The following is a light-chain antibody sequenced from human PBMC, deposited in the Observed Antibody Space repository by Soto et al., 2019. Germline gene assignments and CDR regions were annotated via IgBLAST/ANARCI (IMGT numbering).Light chain of an antibody. CDR1: QSVSNNY. V-gene: IGKV3-20*01. CDR3: QQYGSSPIT. CDR2: GPS. J-gene: IGKJ5*01. Sequence: ENVLTQSPGTLSLSPGERATLSCRASQSVSNNYLAWYQQKPGQAPRLLIYGPSSRATGIPDRFSGSGSGTDFTLTISRLEPEDSALYYCQQYGSSPITFGQGTRLETK.